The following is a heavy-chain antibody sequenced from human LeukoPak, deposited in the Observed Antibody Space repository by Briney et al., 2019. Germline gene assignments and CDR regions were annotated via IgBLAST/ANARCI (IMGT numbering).Heavy chain of an antibody. CDR1: GFTFSGPA. Sequence: GGSLRLSCAASGFTFSGPAVHWVRQASGKGLEWVGRISNKANNYATAYAASVKGRFTISRDDSKNTAYLQMDSLKTEDTAVYYCTVMTTVTAVSSGGQGTLVTVSS. J-gene: IGHJ4*02. V-gene: IGHV3-73*01. CDR2: ISNKANNYAT. CDR3: TVMTTVTAVSS. D-gene: IGHD4-17*01.